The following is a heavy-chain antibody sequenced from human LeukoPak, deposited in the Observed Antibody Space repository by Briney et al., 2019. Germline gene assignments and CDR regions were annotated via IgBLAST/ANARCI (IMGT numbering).Heavy chain of an antibody. D-gene: IGHD6-13*01. Sequence: PGGSLRLSCAASGFTFSSYSMNWVRQAPGKGLEWVSSISSSSSYIYYADSVKGRFTISRDNAKNSLYLQMNSLRAEDTAVYYCARVGIAAAGIRGALWGQGTLVTVSS. J-gene: IGHJ4*02. CDR1: GFTFSSYS. CDR3: ARVGIAAAGIRGAL. V-gene: IGHV3-21*01. CDR2: ISSSSSYI.